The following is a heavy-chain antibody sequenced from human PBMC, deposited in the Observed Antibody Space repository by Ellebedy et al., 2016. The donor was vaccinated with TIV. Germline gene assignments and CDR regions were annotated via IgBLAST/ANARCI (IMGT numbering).Heavy chain of an antibody. Sequence: GGSLRLSCAASGFTVSSSYMSWVRQAPGKRLEWVSVSYNDGCTYYADSVKGRFTISRDSSKNTLYLRMNSLRAEDTAVYYCARETFNDVDLKVWGVFDIWGQGTMVTVSS. D-gene: IGHD1-1*01. V-gene: IGHV3-66*01. J-gene: IGHJ3*02. CDR2: SYNDGCT. CDR3: ARETFNDVDLKVWGVFDI. CDR1: GFTVSSSY.